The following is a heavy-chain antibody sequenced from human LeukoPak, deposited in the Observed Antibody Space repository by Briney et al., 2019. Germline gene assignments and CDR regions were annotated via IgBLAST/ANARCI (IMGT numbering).Heavy chain of an antibody. J-gene: IGHJ5*02. CDR1: GGSISSGDYY. D-gene: IGHD2-15*01. CDR2: IYYSGST. V-gene: IGHV4-39*01. CDR3: ARHPYCSGGSCYYVVWFDP. Sequence: SETLSLTCTVSGGSISSGDYYWSWIRQPPGKGLEWIGSIYYSGSTYYNPSLKSRGTISVDTSKNQFSLKLSSVTAADTAVYYCARHPYCSGGSCYYVVWFDPWGQGTLVTVSS.